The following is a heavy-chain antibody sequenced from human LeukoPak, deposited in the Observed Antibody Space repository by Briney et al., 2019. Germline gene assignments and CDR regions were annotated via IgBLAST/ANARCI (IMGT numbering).Heavy chain of an antibody. CDR2: ISAYNGNT. Sequence: ASVKVSCKVSGYTLTELSMHWVRQAPGKGLEWMGWISAYNGNTNYAQKLQGRVTMTTDTSTSTAYMELRSLRSDDTAVYYCARDRTERARDDYSIGYWGQGTLVTVSS. D-gene: IGHD4-11*01. J-gene: IGHJ4*02. CDR1: GYTLTELS. CDR3: ARDRTERARDDYSIGY. V-gene: IGHV1-18*01.